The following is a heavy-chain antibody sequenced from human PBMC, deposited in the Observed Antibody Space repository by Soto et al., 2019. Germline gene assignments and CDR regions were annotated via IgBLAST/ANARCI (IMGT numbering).Heavy chain of an antibody. D-gene: IGHD7-27*01. V-gene: IGHV1-2*02. J-gene: IGHJ4*02. Sequence: ASVKVSCKASGYTFTGYHMHWVRKAPGQGLEWMGWINPNSGATDYAQKFQGRVTMTRDTSISAAYMELTRLTSDDTAVYYCARLLGSYLDCWGQGTLVTVSS. CDR3: ARLLGSYLDC. CDR1: GYTFTGYH. CDR2: INPNSGAT.